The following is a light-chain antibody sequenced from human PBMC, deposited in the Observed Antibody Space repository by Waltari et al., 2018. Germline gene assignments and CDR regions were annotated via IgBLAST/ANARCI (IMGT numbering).Light chain of an antibody. CDR2: EGS. CDR3: MQSLQFPS. Sequence: VVTQTLRLLSVTPAQTASISCRSDQRPLETGWGTSLSWYIQRPGQSPQLLMSEGSKRFAGVSDKIRGAGSGTHFTLNISRVAAEDVGVYYCMQSLQFPSFGGGTGLRSN. CDR1: QRPLETGWGTS. J-gene: IGKJ4*01. V-gene: IGKV2D-29*02.